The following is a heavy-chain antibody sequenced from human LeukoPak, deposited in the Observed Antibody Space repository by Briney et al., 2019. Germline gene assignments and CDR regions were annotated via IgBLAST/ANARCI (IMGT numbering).Heavy chain of an antibody. D-gene: IGHD3-3*01. J-gene: IGHJ4*02. Sequence: GASVKVSCKASGYTFTSYDINWVRQAPGQGLEWMGWINPNSGGTNSAQKFQDRVTMTRDTSISTAYMELIRLRSDDTAVYFCARGALRSATLYYFDYWGQGTLVTVSS. CDR2: INPNSGGT. CDR3: ARGALRSATLYYFDY. V-gene: IGHV1-2*02. CDR1: GYTFTSYD.